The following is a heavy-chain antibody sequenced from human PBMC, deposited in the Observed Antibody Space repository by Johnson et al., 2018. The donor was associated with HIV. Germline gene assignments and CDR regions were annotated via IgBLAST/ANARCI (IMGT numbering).Heavy chain of an antibody. J-gene: IGHJ3*02. V-gene: IGHV3-30-3*01. CDR1: GFTFSSYA. Sequence: QVQLVESGGGVVQPGRSLRLSCAASGFTFSSYAMHWVRQAPGKGLEWVAVISYDGSNKYYADSVKGRFSISRDNSKNTLYLQMNSLRVEDTAVYYCARGEMATTYQAAFDSWGQGTMVTVSS. CDR3: ARGEMATTYQAAFDS. D-gene: IGHD5-24*01. CDR2: ISYDGSNK.